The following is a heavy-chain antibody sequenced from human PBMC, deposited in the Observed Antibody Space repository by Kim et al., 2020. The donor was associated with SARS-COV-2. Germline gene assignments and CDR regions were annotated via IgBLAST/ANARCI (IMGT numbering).Heavy chain of an antibody. CDR3: AREDIVVVGPDY. Sequence: GGSLRLSCAASGFTFSNYWMSWVRQAPGKGLEWVANIKQDGSEKYYVDSVKGRFTISRDNAKNSLYLQMNSLRAEDTAVYYCAREDIVVVGPDYWGQGTLVTVSS. CDR1: GFTFSNYW. D-gene: IGHD2-15*01. J-gene: IGHJ4*02. V-gene: IGHV3-7*01. CDR2: IKQDGSEK.